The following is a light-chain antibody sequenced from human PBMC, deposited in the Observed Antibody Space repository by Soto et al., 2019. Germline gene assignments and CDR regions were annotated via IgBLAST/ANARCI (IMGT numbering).Light chain of an antibody. J-gene: IGLJ1*01. Sequence: ALTQPASVSGSPGQSITISCTGTSSDIDAYNYVSWYQQHPGKAPKLMIYDVSNRPSGISNRFSGSKSGNTASLTVSGLQAEDEADYYCGSYTTSSNYVFGTGTKVTVL. V-gene: IGLV2-14*01. CDR1: SSDIDAYNY. CDR2: DVS. CDR3: GSYTTSSNYV.